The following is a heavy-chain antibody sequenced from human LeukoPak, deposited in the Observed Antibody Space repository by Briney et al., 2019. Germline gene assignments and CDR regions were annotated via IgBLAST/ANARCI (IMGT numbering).Heavy chain of an antibody. CDR1: GGTFSSYA. J-gene: IGHJ6*04. Sequence: SVKGSCKASGGTFSSYAISWVRQAPGQRLEWMGGIIPIFGTANYAQKFQGRVTITADESTSTAYMELSSLRAEDTAVYYCARGPPTELPAAMPSGYYYGMDVWGKGTTVTVSS. CDR3: ARGPPTELPAAMPSGYYYGMDV. V-gene: IGHV1-69*13. CDR2: IIPIFGTA. D-gene: IGHD2-2*01.